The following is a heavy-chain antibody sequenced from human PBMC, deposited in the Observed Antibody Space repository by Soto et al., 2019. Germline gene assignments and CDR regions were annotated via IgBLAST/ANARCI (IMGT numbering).Heavy chain of an antibody. CDR1: GFTVSSNY. Sequence: EVQLVESGGGLIQPGGSLRLSCAASGFTVSSNYMSWVRQAPGKGLEWVSVIYSGGSTYYADSVKGRFTISRDNSKNTVHLQMNSLRAEDTAMYYCAREWELPNYYGMDVWGQGTTVTVSS. CDR2: IYSGGST. J-gene: IGHJ6*02. D-gene: IGHD1-26*01. V-gene: IGHV3-53*01. CDR3: AREWELPNYYGMDV.